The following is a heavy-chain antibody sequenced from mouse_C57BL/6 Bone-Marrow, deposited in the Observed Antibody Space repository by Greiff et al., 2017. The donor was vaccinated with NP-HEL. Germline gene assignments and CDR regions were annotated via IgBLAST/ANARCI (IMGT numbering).Heavy chain of an antibody. CDR2: ISSGSSTI. D-gene: IGHD1-1*01. CDR1: GFTFSDYG. CDR3: ARLYYYGSYAY. J-gene: IGHJ3*01. V-gene: IGHV5-17*01. Sequence: EVQVVESGGGLVKPGGSLKLSCAASGFTFSDYGMHWVRQAPEKGLEWVAYISSGSSTIYYADTVKGRFTISRDNAKNTLFLQMTSLRSEDTAMYYCARLYYYGSYAYWGQGTLVTVSA.